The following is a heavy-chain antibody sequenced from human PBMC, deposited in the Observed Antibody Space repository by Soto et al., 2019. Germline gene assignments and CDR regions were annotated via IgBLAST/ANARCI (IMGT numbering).Heavy chain of an antibody. CDR2: MNWNSGSI. V-gene: IGHV3-9*01. CDR1: GFTFDDYA. CDR3: AKDRGSGSYAANYYYYGMDV. D-gene: IGHD3-10*01. Sequence: EEQLVESGGGLVQPGRSLRLSCAASGFTFDDYAMHWVRQAPGKGLEWVSGMNWNSGSIGYADSVKGRFTISRDNAKTSLYLQMNRLRAEDTALYYCAKDRGSGSYAANYYYYGMDVWGQGTTVTVSS. J-gene: IGHJ6*02.